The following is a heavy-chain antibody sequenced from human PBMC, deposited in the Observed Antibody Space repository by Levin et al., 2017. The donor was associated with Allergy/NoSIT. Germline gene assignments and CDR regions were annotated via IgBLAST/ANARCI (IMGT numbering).Heavy chain of an antibody. Sequence: GESLKISCAASGFTFSSYSMNWVRQAPGKGLEWVSYVSSSSSMIYYADSVKGRFTISRDNAKKSLYLQMNSLRDEDTAVYYCARGGSAGYDLAIDYWGQGTLVTVSS. J-gene: IGHJ4*02. V-gene: IGHV3-48*02. CDR3: ARGGSAGYDLAIDY. CDR2: VSSSSSMI. CDR1: GFTFSSYS. D-gene: IGHD5-12*01.